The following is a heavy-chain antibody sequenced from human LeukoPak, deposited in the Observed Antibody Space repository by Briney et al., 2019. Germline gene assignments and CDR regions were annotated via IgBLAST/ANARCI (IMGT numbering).Heavy chain of an antibody. Sequence: SETLSLTCTVSGGSISGFYWSWVRQPAGEGLEWIGRIYATGDTNYNPSLKSRVIMSVDTSKKQFSLKLTSLTAADTAMYYCARGHFGQNWIGPWGQGTLVIVSS. CDR2: IYATGDT. CDR3: ARGHFGQNWIGP. V-gene: IGHV4-4*07. CDR1: GGSISGFY. D-gene: IGHD3-10*01. J-gene: IGHJ5*02.